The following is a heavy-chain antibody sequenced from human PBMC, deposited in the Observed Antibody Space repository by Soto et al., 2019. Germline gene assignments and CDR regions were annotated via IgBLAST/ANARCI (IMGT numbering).Heavy chain of an antibody. CDR2: INSDGSST. Sequence: GGSLRLSCAASGFTFSSYWMHWVRQAPGKGLVWVSHINSDGSSTTYADSVKGRFTISRDNAKNSLYLQMNSLRAEDTAVYYCAGYYYDSSGSPWYWGQGTMVTVS. CDR3: AGYYYDSSGSPWY. V-gene: IGHV3-74*01. D-gene: IGHD3-22*01. J-gene: IGHJ4*02. CDR1: GFTFSSYW.